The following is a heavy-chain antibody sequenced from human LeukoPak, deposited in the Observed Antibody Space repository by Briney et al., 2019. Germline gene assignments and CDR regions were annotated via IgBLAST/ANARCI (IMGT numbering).Heavy chain of an antibody. Sequence: STTYAQKFQGRVTMTRDTSTSTVYMELSSLRSEDTAEYYCAREDSTGYYHDYWGQGSLVTVSS. J-gene: IGHJ4*02. V-gene: IGHV1-46*01. CDR2: ST. CDR3: AREDSTGYYHDY. D-gene: IGHD3-22*01.